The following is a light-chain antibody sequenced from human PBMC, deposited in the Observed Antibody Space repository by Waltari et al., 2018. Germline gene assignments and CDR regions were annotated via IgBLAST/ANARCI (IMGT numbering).Light chain of an antibody. V-gene: IGLV2-14*03. CDR1: SSYSVDYDF. CDR3: SSYPRTGTWL. Sequence: QSALTQPASVSGSPGQSVTISCTGTSSYSVDYDFVSWYQQHPGNAPKLIIFDVTTRPSGVSNRFSGSKSGSTASLTISGLQAEDEADYFCSSYPRTGTWLFGGGTKLTVL. CDR2: DVT. J-gene: IGLJ3*02.